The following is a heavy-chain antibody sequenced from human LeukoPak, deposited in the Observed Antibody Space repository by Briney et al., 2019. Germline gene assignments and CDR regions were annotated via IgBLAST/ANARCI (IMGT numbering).Heavy chain of an antibody. J-gene: IGHJ5*02. V-gene: IGHV3-48*01. D-gene: IGHD6-13*01. Sequence: GGSLRLSCTASGLSFSSYNMNWVRQAPGKGPEWDAYITANNTTKYYADSVKGRFTISRDNAKKSLFLQMNSLRAEDTAVYYCAAASAFSSSWRSWGQGTVVTVSS. CDR2: ITANNTTK. CDR3: AAASAFSSSWRS. CDR1: GLSFSSYN.